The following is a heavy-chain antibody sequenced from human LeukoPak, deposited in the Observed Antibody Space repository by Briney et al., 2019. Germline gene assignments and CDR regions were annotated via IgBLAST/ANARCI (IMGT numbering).Heavy chain of an antibody. CDR2: IIPIFGTA. CDR3: ARAGYCSSTSCYYYFDY. V-gene: IGHV1-69*13. D-gene: IGHD2-2*01. J-gene: IGHJ4*02. Sequence: SVTVSCKASGGTFSSYAISWVRQAPGQGLEWMGGIIPIFGTANYAQKFQGRVTITADESTSTAYMELSSLRSEDTAVYYCARAGYCSSTSCYYYFDYWGQGTLVTVSS. CDR1: GGTFSSYA.